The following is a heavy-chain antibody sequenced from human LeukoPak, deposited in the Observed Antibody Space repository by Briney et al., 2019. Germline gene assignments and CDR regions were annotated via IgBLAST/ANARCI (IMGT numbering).Heavy chain of an antibody. CDR3: ARGHYDMDV. V-gene: IGHV3-7*01. CDR2: MNQEGSDK. Sequence: GGFLRLSCAASGFTFGDWWMTWVRQAPGQGLEWVANMNQEGSDKYYVDSVKGRFSISRDNARNSLYLQMNSLRVEDTAVYYCARGHYDMDVWGQGTTVVVSS. CDR1: GFTFGDWW. J-gene: IGHJ6*02.